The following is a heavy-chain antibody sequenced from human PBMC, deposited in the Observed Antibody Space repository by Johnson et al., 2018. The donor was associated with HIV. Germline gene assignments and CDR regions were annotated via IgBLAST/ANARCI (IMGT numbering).Heavy chain of an antibody. D-gene: IGHD2-15*01. Sequence: VQLVESGGGVVQPGRSLRLSCAASGFTFSSYAMHWVRQAPGKGLEWVAVISYDGSNKYYADSVKGRFTISRDNSKNTLYLQMNSLRAEDTAVYYCARDDGGGGDAFTIWGQGTMVTVSS. CDR2: ISYDGSNK. V-gene: IGHV3-30*04. CDR1: GFTFSSYA. J-gene: IGHJ3*02. CDR3: ARDDGGGGDAFTI.